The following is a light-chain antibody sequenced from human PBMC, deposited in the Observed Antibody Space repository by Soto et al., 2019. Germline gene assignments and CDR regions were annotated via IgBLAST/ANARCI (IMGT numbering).Light chain of an antibody. V-gene: IGKV3-11*01. CDR3: QQRSIWLT. J-gene: IGKJ4*01. CDR2: DAS. Sequence: VLPQSPATLSLSPEERATLYSMSSQSVRTYLAWYQQNPGQAPRLLIYDASTRATDIPARFSCSGSGTDFTLTISKLEPEDFAVYYCQQRSIWLTFGGGTKVDIK. CDR1: QSVRTY.